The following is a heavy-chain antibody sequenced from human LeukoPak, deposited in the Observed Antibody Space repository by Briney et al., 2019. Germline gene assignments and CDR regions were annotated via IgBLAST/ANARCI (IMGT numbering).Heavy chain of an antibody. CDR2: VVPLLGSP. V-gene: IGHV1-69*05. CDR3: AREVGTGTLDD. J-gene: IGHJ4*02. CDR1: GGDFSTYT. D-gene: IGHD1-1*01. Sequence: SVKVSCKASGGDFSTYTMTWVRQAPGQGLEWTGGVVPLLGSPDYAQKFQDRLTITTDESTNTAYMELHSLRSEDTAVYYCAREVGTGTLDDWGQGTLVIVPS.